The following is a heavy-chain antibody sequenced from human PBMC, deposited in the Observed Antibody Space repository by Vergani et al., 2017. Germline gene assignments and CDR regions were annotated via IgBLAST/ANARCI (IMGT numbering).Heavy chain of an antibody. CDR3: ARGAYSTGWYEVSSYYYYGMDV. Sequence: QVQLQESGPGLVKPSQTLSLTCTVSGDSISSGSYYWSWIRQSAGQGLEWIGRIYARGSTNYNPSLRSRVTISVDTSKNQFSLKLGSVTAADTAVYYCARGAYSTGWYEVSSYYYYGMDVWGQGTTVTVSS. D-gene: IGHD6-19*01. CDR1: GDSISSGSYY. CDR2: IYARGST. J-gene: IGHJ6*02. V-gene: IGHV4-61*02.